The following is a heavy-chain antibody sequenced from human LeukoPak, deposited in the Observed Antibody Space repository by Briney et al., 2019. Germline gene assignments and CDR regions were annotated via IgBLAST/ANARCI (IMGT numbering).Heavy chain of an antibody. D-gene: IGHD3-3*01. CDR3: VREIDVPIFGVVDDY. V-gene: IGHV3-21*06. J-gene: IGHJ4*02. CDR2: ITGDSTYI. Sequence: GSLRLSCAASGFTFNLYTMHWVRQAPGKGLEWVSSITGDSTYIDYADSVKGRFTISRDNAKNSLFLQMNSLGAEDTAVYYCVREIDVPIFGVVDDYWGQGTLVTVSS. CDR1: GFTFNLYT.